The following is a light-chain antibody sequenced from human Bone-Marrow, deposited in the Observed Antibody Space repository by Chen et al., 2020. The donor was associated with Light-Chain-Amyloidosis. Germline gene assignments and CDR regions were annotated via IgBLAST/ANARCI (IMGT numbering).Light chain of an antibody. Sequence: EVVMTQSPLSLPATLGQSASISCKSSQSLVHSDGNTYLTWFHQRPGQPPRRLIYKVSKRDSGVPDRFSGSGSGTDFTLKISRVEAEDVGVYFCMQGSDLRTFGQVTTVEIK. CDR3: MQGSDLRT. V-gene: IGKV2-30*02. CDR1: QSLVHSDGNTY. CDR2: KVS. J-gene: IGKJ1*01.